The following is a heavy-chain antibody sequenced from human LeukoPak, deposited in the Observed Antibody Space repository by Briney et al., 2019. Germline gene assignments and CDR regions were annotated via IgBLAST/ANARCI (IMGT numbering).Heavy chain of an antibody. J-gene: IGHJ5*02. D-gene: IGHD3-9*01. Sequence: SVKVSCKASGATFSYAISWVRQAPGQGLEWMGGIIPIFGTADYAQQFQGRVTMTTDESRSTAYMELSSLRSDDTAVYYCARLGVGYDIQHWFDPWGQGTLVTVSS. CDR2: IIPIFGTA. CDR1: GATFSYA. CDR3: ARLGVGYDIQHWFDP. V-gene: IGHV1-69*05.